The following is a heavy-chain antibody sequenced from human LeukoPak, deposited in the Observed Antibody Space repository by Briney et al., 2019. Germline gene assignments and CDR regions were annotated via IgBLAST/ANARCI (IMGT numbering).Heavy chain of an antibody. D-gene: IGHD3-22*01. Sequence: SVKVSCKASGGTFSSYAISWLRQAPGQGLEWMGGIIPIFGTANYAQKFQGRVTITADESTSTAYMELSSLRSEDTAVYYCARLYYYDSSGYDDDYWGQGTLVTVSS. CDR2: IIPIFGTA. CDR3: ARLYYYDSSGYDDDY. CDR1: GGTFSSYA. J-gene: IGHJ4*02. V-gene: IGHV1-69*01.